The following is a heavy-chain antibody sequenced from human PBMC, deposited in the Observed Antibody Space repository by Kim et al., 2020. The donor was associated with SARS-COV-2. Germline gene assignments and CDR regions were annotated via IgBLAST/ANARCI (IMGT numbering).Heavy chain of an antibody. J-gene: IGHJ4*02. V-gene: IGHV4-39*01. CDR3: ASFSGSYSYYFDY. D-gene: IGHD1-26*01. CDR2: IYYSGST. CDR1: GGSISSSSYY. Sequence: SETPSLTCTVSGGSISSSSYYWGWIRQPPGKGLEWIGSIYYSGSTYYNPSLKSRVTISVDTSKNQFSLKLSSVTAADTAVYYCASFSGSYSYYFDYWGQGTLVTVSS.